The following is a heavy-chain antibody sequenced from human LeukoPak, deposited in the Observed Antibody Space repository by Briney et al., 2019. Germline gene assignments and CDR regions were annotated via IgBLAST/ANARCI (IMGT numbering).Heavy chain of an antibody. CDR1: GFTFSRYW. Sequence: GGSLRLSCVASGFTFSRYWMHWVRQAPGKGLVWVSRINSDGRSTNYADSVKGRFSISRDNAENSLYLQMNSLRVEDTAVYYCVREGGSDWYSGWFDPWGQGTLVTVSS. J-gene: IGHJ5*02. D-gene: IGHD6-19*01. CDR2: INSDGRST. V-gene: IGHV3-74*01. CDR3: VREGGSDWYSGWFDP.